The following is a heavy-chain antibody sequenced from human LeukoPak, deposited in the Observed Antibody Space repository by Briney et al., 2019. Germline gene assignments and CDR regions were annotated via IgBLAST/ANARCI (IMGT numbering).Heavy chain of an antibody. CDR3: ARGPKGWDAFDI. Sequence: GGSLRLSCAASGFTSSSYSMNWVRQAPGKGLEWVSSISSSSSYIYYADSAKGRFTISRDNAKNSLYLQMNSLRAEDTAAYYCARGPKGWDAFDIWGQGTMVTVSS. CDR2: ISSSSSYI. D-gene: IGHD2-15*01. J-gene: IGHJ3*02. CDR1: GFTSSSYS. V-gene: IGHV3-21*01.